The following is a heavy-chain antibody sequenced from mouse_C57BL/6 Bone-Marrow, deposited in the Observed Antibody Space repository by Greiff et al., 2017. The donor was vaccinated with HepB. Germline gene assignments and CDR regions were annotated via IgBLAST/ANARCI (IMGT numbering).Heavy chain of an antibody. CDR2: IDHSDSYN. V-gene: IGHV1-50*01. J-gene: IGHJ2*01. Sequence: QVQLQQPGAELVQPGASVKLSCTASGYTFTSYWMQWVKQRHGQGLEWIGEIDHSDSYNNYNQKFKGKATLTVDTSSSPAYMQLSSLTSEDSAVYYCSRRSVFTTVVANLDYWGPGTTLTVSS. CDR1: GYTFTSYW. CDR3: SRRSVFTTVVANLDY. D-gene: IGHD1-1*01.